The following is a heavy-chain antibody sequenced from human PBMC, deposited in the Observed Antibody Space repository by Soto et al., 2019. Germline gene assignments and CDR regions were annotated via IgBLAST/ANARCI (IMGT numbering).Heavy chain of an antibody. V-gene: IGHV4-30-4*01. D-gene: IGHD7-27*01. CDR2: IYDGGRT. CDR1: GGSISTVDYW. Sequence: QVQLQESGPGLVKPSQTLSLTCTVSGGSISTVDYWWSWIRQSPDMGLEWIGHIYDGGRTYNNPSLESRVTMSVDASNSQLSLTLSSVSAADTAVYYCARGPSGDKVDSWGQGSLFTVSS. J-gene: IGHJ4*02. CDR3: ARGPSGDKVDS.